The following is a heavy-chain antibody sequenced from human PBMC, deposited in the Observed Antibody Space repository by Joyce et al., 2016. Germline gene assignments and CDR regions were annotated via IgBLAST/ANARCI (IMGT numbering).Heavy chain of an antibody. CDR2: IIPIFGTT. J-gene: IGHJ6*02. D-gene: IGHD2-21*02. CDR3: ARDTSRMTLKGMDV. CDR1: IGPFSSYS. Sequence: QVYLEQSGAEVRKPGSSVKVSCKASIGPFSSYSIVWVLKAPGEGLEWMGEIIPIFGTTNDAYKFQGIVSMTADASTSTANMELSGLTSEDTAIYYCARDTSRMTLKGMDVWGQGTTVTVSS. V-gene: IGHV1-69*12.